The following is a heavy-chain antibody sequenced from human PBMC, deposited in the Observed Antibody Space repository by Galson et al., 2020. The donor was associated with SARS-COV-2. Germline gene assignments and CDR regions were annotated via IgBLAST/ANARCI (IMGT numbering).Heavy chain of an antibody. CDR1: GGSISSSSYY. V-gene: IGHV4-39*07. D-gene: IGHD3-9*01. CDR3: ARDTILRYFALNYYYYGMDV. CDR2: IYYSGST. Sequence: ASETLSLTCTVSGGSISSSSYYWGWIRQPPGKGLEWIGSIYYSGSTYYNPSLKSRVTISVDTSKNQFSLKLSSVTAADTAVYYWARDTILRYFALNYYYYGMDVWGQGTTVTVSS. J-gene: IGHJ6*02.